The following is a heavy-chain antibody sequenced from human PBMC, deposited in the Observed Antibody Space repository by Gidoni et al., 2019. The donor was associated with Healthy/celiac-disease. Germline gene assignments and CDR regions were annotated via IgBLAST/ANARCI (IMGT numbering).Heavy chain of an antibody. Sequence: QVQLVESGGGVVQPGRSLRLSCAASGFTFSSSAMHWVRQAPGKGLEWVAVISYDGSNKYYADSVKGRFTISRDNSKNTLYLQMNSLRAEDTAVYYCARASLIFGVVIQDYFDYWGQGTLVTVSS. J-gene: IGHJ4*02. V-gene: IGHV3-30-3*01. CDR1: GFTFSSSA. CDR2: ISYDGSNK. CDR3: ARASLIFGVVIQDYFDY. D-gene: IGHD3-3*01.